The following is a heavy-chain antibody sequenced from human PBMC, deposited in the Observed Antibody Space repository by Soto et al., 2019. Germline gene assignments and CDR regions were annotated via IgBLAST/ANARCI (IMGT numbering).Heavy chain of an antibody. J-gene: IGHJ6*02. Sequence: QVQLVESGGGVVQPGRSLRLSCAASGFTFSSYGMHWVRHAPGKGLEWVAVIWYDGSNKYYADSVKGRFTISRDNSKNTLYLQLNSLRAEDTAVYYCARAFDGEQWLPEGSYYYGMDVWGQGTTVTVSS. V-gene: IGHV3-33*01. CDR3: ARAFDGEQWLPEGSYYYGMDV. CDR2: IWYDGSNK. CDR1: GFTFSSYG. D-gene: IGHD6-19*01.